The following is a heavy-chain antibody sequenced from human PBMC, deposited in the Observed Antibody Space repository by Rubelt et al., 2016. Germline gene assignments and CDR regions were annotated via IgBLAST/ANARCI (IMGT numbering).Heavy chain of an antibody. CDR2: ISDSGGDT. Sequence: VQLVESGGGVVQPGGSLRLSCAASGFTFSSYWMHWVRQAPGKGLEWVSGISDSGGDTKYADSVKGRFTISRDNAKNTLYLQMNSLRAEDTAVYYCAKSTSNTITYYFDYWGQGSLVTVSS. CDR1: GFTFSSYW. CDR3: AKSTSNTITYYFDY. J-gene: IGHJ4*02. V-gene: IGHV3-23*04. D-gene: IGHD1-14*01.